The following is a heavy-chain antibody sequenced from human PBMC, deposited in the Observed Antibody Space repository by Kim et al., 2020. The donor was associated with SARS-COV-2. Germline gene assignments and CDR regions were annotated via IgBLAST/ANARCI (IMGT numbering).Heavy chain of an antibody. V-gene: IGHV1-3*01. CDR2: INGGNGNT. D-gene: IGHD3-10*01. Sequence: ASVKVSCKASGYTFDTFSLYWVRQAPVQRFEWMGWINGGNGNTRYSQNFQGRFTITRDTSATTAYMELSRLTSKDTAVYFCAREGSGSYNWLDPWGQGTLVTVSS. J-gene: IGHJ5*02. CDR1: GYTFDTFS. CDR3: AREGSGSYNWLDP.